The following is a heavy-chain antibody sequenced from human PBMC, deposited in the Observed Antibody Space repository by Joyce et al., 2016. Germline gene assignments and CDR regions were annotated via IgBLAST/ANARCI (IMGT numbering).Heavy chain of an antibody. CDR3: ARALGWDSNSCHDY. D-gene: IGHD6-13*01. CDR2: ISYDGSNK. CDR1: GFTFSNYG. J-gene: IGHJ4*02. Sequence: QVQLVESGGGVVQPGRSLRLSCAASGFTFSNYGMHWVRQAPGKGLEWVAVISYDGSNKDYVDSVKGRFTISRDNSKNTLYLQMSSLRPEDTAVYYCARALGWDSNSCHDYWGQGTLVTVSS. V-gene: IGHV3-30*03.